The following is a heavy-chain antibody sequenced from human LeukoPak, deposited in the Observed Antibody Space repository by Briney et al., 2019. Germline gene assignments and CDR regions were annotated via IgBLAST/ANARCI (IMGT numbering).Heavy chain of an antibody. V-gene: IGHV1-8*01. D-gene: IGHD3-9*01. Sequence: ASVKVSCKASGYTFTSYDINWVRQATGQGLEWMGWMNPNSGNTGYAQKFQGRVTMTRNTSISTAYMELSSLRSEDTAVYYCARGRYFRYYYYYYYIDVWGKGTTVTVSS. CDR1: GYTFTSYD. CDR2: MNPNSGNT. J-gene: IGHJ6*03. CDR3: ARGRYFRYYYYYYYIDV.